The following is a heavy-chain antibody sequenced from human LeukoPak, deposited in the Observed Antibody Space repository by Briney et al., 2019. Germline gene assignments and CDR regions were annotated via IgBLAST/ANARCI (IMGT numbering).Heavy chain of an antibody. CDR2: IYYSGST. Sequence: PSETLSLTCTVSGGSISSSNYYWGWIRQPPGKGLEWIGSIYYSGSTYYNPSLKSRVTISGDTSKNQFSLKLSSVTAADTAVYYCARDGNYYDTSGYHFSSFDIWGQGTMVTISS. CDR3: ARDGNYYDTSGYHFSSFDI. D-gene: IGHD3-22*01. J-gene: IGHJ3*02. V-gene: IGHV4-39*07. CDR1: GGSISSSNYY.